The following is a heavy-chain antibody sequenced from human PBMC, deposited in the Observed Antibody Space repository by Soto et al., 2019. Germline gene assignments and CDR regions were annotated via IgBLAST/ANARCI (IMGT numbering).Heavy chain of an antibody. V-gene: IGHV3-21*01. J-gene: IGHJ4*02. Sequence: GGSLRLSCAASGFTFSSYAMNWVRQTQEKGLEWVSSISSTSSYTHYSDSVKGRFTISRDNADNSLFLQMNSLRAEDTATYYCARDLALAGNYWGQGVLVTVSS. D-gene: IGHD6-19*01. CDR2: ISSTSSYT. CDR3: ARDLALAGNY. CDR1: GFTFSSYA.